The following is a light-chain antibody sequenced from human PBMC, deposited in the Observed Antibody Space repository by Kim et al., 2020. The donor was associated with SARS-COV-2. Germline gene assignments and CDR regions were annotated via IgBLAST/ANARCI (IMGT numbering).Light chain of an antibody. Sequence: SYELTQPPSVSVSPGQTASITCSGDKLGDKYACWYQQKPGQSPVLVIHQDSKRPSGIPERFSGSNSGNTATLTISGTQAMDEADYYCQAWDSSTAWVFGTGTKVTVL. CDR2: QDS. CDR1: KLGDKY. CDR3: QAWDSSTAWV. J-gene: IGLJ1*01. V-gene: IGLV3-1*01.